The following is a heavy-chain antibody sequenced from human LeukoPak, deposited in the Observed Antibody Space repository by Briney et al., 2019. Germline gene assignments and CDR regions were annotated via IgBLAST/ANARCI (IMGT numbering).Heavy chain of an antibody. J-gene: IGHJ4*02. CDR1: GFTFSTYG. D-gene: IGHD6-19*01. Sequence: GGSLRLSCAASGFTFSTYGMSWVRQAPGKGLEWVSAISGSGGSTYYADSVKGRFTISRDNSKNTLYLQINSLRAEDTAVYYCAKDHLPGIVVADRDYWGQGTLVTVSS. V-gene: IGHV3-23*01. CDR2: ISGSGGST. CDR3: AKDHLPGIVVADRDY.